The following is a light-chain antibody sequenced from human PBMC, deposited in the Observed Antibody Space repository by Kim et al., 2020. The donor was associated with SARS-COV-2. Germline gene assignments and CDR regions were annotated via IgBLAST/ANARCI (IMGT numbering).Light chain of an antibody. V-gene: IGKV1-39*01. Sequence: DVQMTQSPSSLSASVGDRVTITCRASQSISTYLNWYQQKPGKAPTVLIYAASSLQSGVPSRFSGSGSGTDFTLTISSLQPEDFATYYCQQSYSSPLTFGGGTKVEI. CDR1: QSISTY. CDR3: QQSYSSPLT. J-gene: IGKJ4*01. CDR2: AAS.